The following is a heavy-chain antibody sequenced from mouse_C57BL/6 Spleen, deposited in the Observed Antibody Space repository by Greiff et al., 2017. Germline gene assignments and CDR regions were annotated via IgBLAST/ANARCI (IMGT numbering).Heavy chain of an antibody. CDR3: ARDGYYYGSSYTFAY. CDR2: FYPSDIET. CDR1: GYTFPSYW. Sequence: QVQLQQPGAELVRPGSSVKLSCKASGYTFPSYWRDWVKQRPGQDLEWIGNFYPSDIETHYNQKFKDKAPLTVDKSSSPAYMQLSSLTSEDSAVYYCARDGYYYGSSYTFAYWGQGTLVTVSA. J-gene: IGHJ3*01. V-gene: IGHV1-61*01. D-gene: IGHD1-1*01.